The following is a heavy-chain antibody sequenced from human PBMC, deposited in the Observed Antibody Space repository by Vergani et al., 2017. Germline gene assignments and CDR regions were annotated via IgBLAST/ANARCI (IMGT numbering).Heavy chain of an antibody. CDR2: IYYSGST. J-gene: IGHJ4*02. D-gene: IGHD6-13*01. V-gene: IGHV4-39*01. CDR1: GGSISSSSYY. CDR3: ARHQIAAAVSDY. Sequence: QLQLQESGPGLVKPSETLSLPCTVSGGSISSSSYYWGWIRQPPGKGLEWIGSIYYSGSTYYNPSLKSRVTISVDTSKNQFSLKLSSVTAADTAVYYCARHQIAAAVSDYWGQGTLVTVSS.